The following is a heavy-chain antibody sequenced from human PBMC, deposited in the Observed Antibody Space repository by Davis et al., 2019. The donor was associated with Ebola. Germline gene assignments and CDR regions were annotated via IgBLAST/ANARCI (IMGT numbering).Heavy chain of an antibody. CDR2: ISAYNGNT. Sequence: ASVKVSCKASGYTFRNYAISWVRQAPGQGLEWMGWISAYNGNTNYAQILQGRVTMTTDTSTGTAYMELRSLRSDDTAVSFCARTSIVGTSTTASDIWGQGTKVTVSS. J-gene: IGHJ3*02. D-gene: IGHD1-26*01. CDR3: ARTSIVGTSTTASDI. CDR1: GYTFRNYA. V-gene: IGHV1-18*01.